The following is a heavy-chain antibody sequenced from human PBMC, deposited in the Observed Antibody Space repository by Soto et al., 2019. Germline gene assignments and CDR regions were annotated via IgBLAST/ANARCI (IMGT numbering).Heavy chain of an antibody. CDR3: ARAPPEVTTWGIYGMDV. CDR2: ISAYNGNT. Sequence: ASVKVSCKASGYTFTSYGISWVLQAPGQVLEWMGWISAYNGNTNYAQELQGRVTMTTDTSTSTAYMELRSLRSDDTAVYYCARAPPEVTTWGIYGMDVWGQGTTVTVSS. J-gene: IGHJ6*02. D-gene: IGHD4-17*01. V-gene: IGHV1-18*01. CDR1: GYTFTSYG.